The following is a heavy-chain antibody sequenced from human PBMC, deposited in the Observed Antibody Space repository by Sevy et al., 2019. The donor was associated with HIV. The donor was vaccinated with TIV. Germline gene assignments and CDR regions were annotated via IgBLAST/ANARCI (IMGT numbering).Heavy chain of an antibody. J-gene: IGHJ4*02. CDR2: INAANGNK. CDR1: GYTFTHYA. V-gene: IGHV1-3*01. Sequence: ASVKVSCKASGYTFTHYAIHWVRQAPGQRLEWMGWINAANGNKKYSQKFQGRVTINRDTSASTAYMELSSLISEDTAIYYCARALGTSVTKFVYWGQGTLVTVSS. CDR3: ARALGTSVTKFVY. D-gene: IGHD4-17*01.